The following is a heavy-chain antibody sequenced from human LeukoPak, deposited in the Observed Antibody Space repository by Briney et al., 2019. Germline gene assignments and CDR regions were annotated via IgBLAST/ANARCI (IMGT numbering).Heavy chain of an antibody. CDR2: ISGSGGST. V-gene: IGHV3-23*01. CDR1: GFTFSSSA. D-gene: IGHD3-22*01. Sequence: PGGSLRLSCAASGFTFSSSAMSWVRQAPGKGLEWVSAISGSGGSTYYADSVKGRFTISRDNSKNTLYLQMNSLRAEDTAVYYCAKGSYYDSSGSFYFDYWGQGTLVTVSS. CDR3: AKGSYYDSSGSFYFDY. J-gene: IGHJ4*02.